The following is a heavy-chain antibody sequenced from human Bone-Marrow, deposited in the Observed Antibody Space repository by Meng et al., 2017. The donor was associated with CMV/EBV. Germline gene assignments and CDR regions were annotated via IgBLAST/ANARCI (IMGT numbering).Heavy chain of an antibody. V-gene: IGHV3-69-1*02. J-gene: IGHJ6*02. D-gene: IGHD3-3*01. CDR3: ARDVYNFWSGSYYGLDV. CDR1: GFTFDDYA. Sequence: GESLKISCAASGFTFDDYAMHWVRQAPGKGLEWISHISTGSTIHYADSVKGRFTISRDNAKNSLYLQMNSLRAEDTAVYYCARDVYNFWSGSYYGLDVWGQGTTVTVSS. CDR2: ISTGSTI.